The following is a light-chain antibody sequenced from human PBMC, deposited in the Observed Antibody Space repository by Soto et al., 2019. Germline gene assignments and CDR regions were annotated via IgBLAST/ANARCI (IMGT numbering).Light chain of an antibody. CDR2: DVS. CDR3: SSYTSSSTSRV. V-gene: IGLV2-14*01. CDR1: SSDVGGYNY. Sequence: QSALTQPASVSGSPGQSITISCTGTSSDVGGYNYVSWYQQHPGKAPKLMIYDVSNRPSGVSNRFSGSKSANTASLTISGLQAEDEADYYCSSYTSSSTSRVFGTGTKVTVL. J-gene: IGLJ1*01.